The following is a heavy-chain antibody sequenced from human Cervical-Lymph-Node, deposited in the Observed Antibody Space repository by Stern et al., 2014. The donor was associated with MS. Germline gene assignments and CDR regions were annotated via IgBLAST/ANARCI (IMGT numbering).Heavy chain of an antibody. Sequence: QVQLQESGPGLVKPSETLSLTCAVSGDSISSYTHYWAWIRQPPGKGLEWIGSVYYSGATYYNPSLKSPFPIPVATPKNHFPRGLTSVTAADTAVYYCAKHACTGAACPFDLWGQGTLVTVSS. D-gene: IGHD2-8*02. CDR1: GDSISSYTHY. J-gene: IGHJ4*02. CDR2: VYYSGAT. CDR3: AKHACTGAACPFDL. V-gene: IGHV4-39*01.